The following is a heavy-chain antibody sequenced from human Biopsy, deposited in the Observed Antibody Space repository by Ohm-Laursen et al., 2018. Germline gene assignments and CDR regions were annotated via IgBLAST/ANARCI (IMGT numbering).Heavy chain of an antibody. Sequence: SDTLSLTCTVSGGSLSGYYWSWIRQAPGRGLEWIGLIYYRGKTDYNPSLKSRVTITIEGSKKQFSLNLTSITAADTAVYYCSRHRTHPPPGSMDVWGHGTTVFVSS. CDR2: IYYRGKT. V-gene: IGHV4-59*08. D-gene: IGHD2-15*01. J-gene: IGHJ6*02. CDR1: GGSLSGYY. CDR3: SRHRTHPPPGSMDV.